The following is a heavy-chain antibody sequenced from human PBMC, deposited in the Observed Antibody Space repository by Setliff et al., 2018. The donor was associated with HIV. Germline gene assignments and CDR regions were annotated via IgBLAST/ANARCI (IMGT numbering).Heavy chain of an antibody. CDR2: IYPGDSET. CDR1: GYNFANYW. CDR3: ARTSGYYAFDI. Sequence: GESLKISCEASGYNFANYWIGWVRQMPGKGLEWIGVIYPGDSETRYSPSFRGHVTISVDKSISTAYLQWSNLKASDTAMYYCARTSGYYAFDIWGQGTMVTVSS. J-gene: IGHJ3*02. V-gene: IGHV5-51*01. D-gene: IGHD3-22*01.